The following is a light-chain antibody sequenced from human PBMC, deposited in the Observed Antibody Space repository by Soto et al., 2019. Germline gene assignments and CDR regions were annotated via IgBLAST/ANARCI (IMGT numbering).Light chain of an antibody. CDR3: QQTYSAPLT. V-gene: IGKV1-39*01. Sequence: DIQMTQSPFSLPASVGDRVNITSRASQSISNYLNWYQHKPGRAPSLLIHGASSLQGGVPSRFSGSGSGTDFTLTISSLHPEDFTTYYCQQTYSAPLTFGGGTRVEF. J-gene: IGKJ4*01. CDR1: QSISNY. CDR2: GAS.